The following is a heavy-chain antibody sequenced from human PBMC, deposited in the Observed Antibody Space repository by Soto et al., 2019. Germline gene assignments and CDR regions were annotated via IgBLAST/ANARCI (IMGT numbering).Heavy chain of an antibody. CDR3: ARGYSSGWSLDWFDP. CDR1: GYTFTSYG. Sequence: ASVKVSCKASGYTFTSYGISWVRQAPGQGLEWMGWISAYNGNTNYAQKLQGRVTMTTDTSTSTAYMELRSPRSDDTAVYYCARGYSSGWSLDWFDPWGQGTLVTVSS. J-gene: IGHJ5*02. D-gene: IGHD6-19*01. CDR2: ISAYNGNT. V-gene: IGHV1-18*04.